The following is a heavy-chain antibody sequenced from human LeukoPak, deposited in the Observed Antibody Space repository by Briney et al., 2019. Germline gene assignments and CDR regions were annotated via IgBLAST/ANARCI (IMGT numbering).Heavy chain of an antibody. J-gene: IGHJ4*02. V-gene: IGHV4-61*02. CDR3: ARVTGYMIEDYFDY. CDR2: ISSSGST. CDR1: GDSISSGDYY. D-gene: IGHD3-22*01. Sequence: SETLSLTCTVSGDSISSGDYYWSWIRQPAGKGLEWIGRISSSGSTNYNPSLKSRVTISVDTSKNQFSLKLRSVTAADTAVYYCARVTGYMIEDYFDYWGQGTLVTVSS.